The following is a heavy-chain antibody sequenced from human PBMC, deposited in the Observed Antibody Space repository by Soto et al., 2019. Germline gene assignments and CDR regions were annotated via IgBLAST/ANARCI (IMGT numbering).Heavy chain of an antibody. J-gene: IGHJ5*02. D-gene: IGHD6-19*01. Sequence: ASVKVSCKASGYTFTSYYMHWVRQAPGQGLEWMGIISANNGNTNYAQKLQGRVTMTTDTSTSTAYMELRSLRSDDTAVYYCARAGSSGWYGWFDPWGQRTLVTVSS. V-gene: IGHV1-18*04. CDR2: ISANNGNT. CDR1: GYTFTSYY. CDR3: ARAGSSGWYGWFDP.